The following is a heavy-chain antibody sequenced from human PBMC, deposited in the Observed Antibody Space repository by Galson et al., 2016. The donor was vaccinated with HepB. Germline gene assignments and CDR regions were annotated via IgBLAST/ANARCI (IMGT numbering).Heavy chain of an antibody. D-gene: IGHD3-10*01. CDR2: ISYDGSNK. V-gene: IGHV3-30*18. CDR3: AKSGYGSGSYPGY. Sequence: SLRLSYAASGFTFSSYGIHWVRQAPGKGLEWVAIISYDGSNKYYADSVKGRFTISRENSKNTLYLQMNSLRAEDTALYYCAKSGYGSGSYPGYWGQGTLVTVSS. CDR1: GFTFSSYG. J-gene: IGHJ4*02.